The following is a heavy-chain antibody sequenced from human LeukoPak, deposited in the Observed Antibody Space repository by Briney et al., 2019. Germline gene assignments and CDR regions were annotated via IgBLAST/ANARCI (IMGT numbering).Heavy chain of an antibody. J-gene: IGHJ5*02. D-gene: IGHD2-2*01. V-gene: IGHV1-46*01. Sequence: GASVTVSFTASGYTFTSYYMHWVRQAPGQGLEWMGIINPSGGSTSYAQKFQGRVTMTRDTSTSTVYMELSSLRSEDTAVYYCARDHYCSSTSCYSSWFDPWGQGTLVTVSS. CDR1: GYTFTSYY. CDR3: ARDHYCSSTSCYSSWFDP. CDR2: INPSGGST.